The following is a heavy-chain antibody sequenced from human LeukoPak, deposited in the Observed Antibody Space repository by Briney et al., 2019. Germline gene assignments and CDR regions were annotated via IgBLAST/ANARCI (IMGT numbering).Heavy chain of an antibody. CDR3: ARVGTVVVLAATQGRGYYYMDV. J-gene: IGHJ6*03. CDR1: GGSFSGYY. D-gene: IGHD2-15*01. V-gene: IGHV4-34*01. CDR2: INHSGST. Sequence: SETLSLTCAVYGGSFSGYYWSWIRQPPGKGLEWIGEINHSGSTNYNPSLKSRITISVDTSKNQFSLKLSSVTAADTAVYYCARVGTVVVLAATQGRGYYYMDVWGKGTTVTVSS.